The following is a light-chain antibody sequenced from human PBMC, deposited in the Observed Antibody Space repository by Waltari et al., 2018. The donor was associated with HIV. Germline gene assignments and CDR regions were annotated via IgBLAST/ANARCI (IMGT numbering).Light chain of an antibody. CDR1: RAAVRCSDH. Sequence: QSALTQPASVSGSPGQTVTLPCTAPRAAVRCSDHVAWYPQHTDTPPRLIIFGVRRRPLGVDGRFSASKSGNVASLTITGLRPDDEAHYFCSSYTRSISVAFGGGTRLTVL. CDR3: SSYTRSISVA. J-gene: IGLJ2*01. CDR2: GVR. V-gene: IGLV2-14*03.